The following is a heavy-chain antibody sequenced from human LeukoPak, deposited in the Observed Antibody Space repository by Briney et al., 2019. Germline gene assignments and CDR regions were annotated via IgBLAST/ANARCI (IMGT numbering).Heavy chain of an antibody. D-gene: IGHD3-3*01. V-gene: IGHV1-18*01. CDR1: GYTFTSYG. Sequence: GASVKLSCKASGYTFTSYGISWVRQAPGQGLEWMGWISAYNGNTNYAQKLQGRVTMTTDTSTSTAYMELRSLRSDDTAVYYCATVDYDFWRFDYWGQGTLVTASS. CDR3: ATVDYDFWRFDY. J-gene: IGHJ4*02. CDR2: ISAYNGNT.